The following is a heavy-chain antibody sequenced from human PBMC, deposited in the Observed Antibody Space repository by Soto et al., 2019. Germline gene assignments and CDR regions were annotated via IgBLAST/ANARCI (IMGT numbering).Heavy chain of an antibody. Sequence: QLQLQESGSGPVKPSQTLSLTCAVSGGSISSGGYSWSWIRQPPGKGLEWIGYIYHSGSTYYNPSLKSRVTISVDRSKNQFPLKLSSVTAADTAVYYCARTPTPWGQGTLVTVSS. J-gene: IGHJ5*02. CDR1: GGSISSGGYS. CDR2: IYHSGST. CDR3: ARTPTP. D-gene: IGHD1-26*01. V-gene: IGHV4-30-2*01.